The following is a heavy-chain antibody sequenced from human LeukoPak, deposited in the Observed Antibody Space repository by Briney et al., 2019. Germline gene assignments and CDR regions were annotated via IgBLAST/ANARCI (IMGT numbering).Heavy chain of an antibody. CDR2: IKGDGSKK. Sequence: GGSLRLSCVASGFSFRNYWMSWVRQAPGKGLEWVANIKGDGSKKNHLDSVKGRFTISRDNSKNTLYLQMNSLRAEDTAVYYCAKDLVAAPTGWFDPWGQGTLVTVSS. D-gene: IGHD6-13*01. V-gene: IGHV3-7*03. CDR1: GFSFRNYW. CDR3: AKDLVAAPTGWFDP. J-gene: IGHJ5*02.